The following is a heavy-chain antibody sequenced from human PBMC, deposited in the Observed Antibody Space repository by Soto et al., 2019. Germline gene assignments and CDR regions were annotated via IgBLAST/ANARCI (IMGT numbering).Heavy chain of an antibody. V-gene: IGHV3-11*06. CDR1: GFTFSDYY. CDR3: AREKARVTVGAPFGY. Sequence: QVQLVKSGGGLVKPGGSLRLSCAASGFTFSDYYMSWIRQAPGKGLEWVSYISSSSSYTNYADSVEGRFTISRDNGKNSLYLQMNSLRAEDTAVYYCAREKARVTVGAPFGYWGQGTLVTVSS. D-gene: IGHD1-26*01. CDR2: ISSSSSYT. J-gene: IGHJ4*02.